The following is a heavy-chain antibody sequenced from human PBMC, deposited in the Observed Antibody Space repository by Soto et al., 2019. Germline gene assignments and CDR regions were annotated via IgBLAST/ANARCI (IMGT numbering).Heavy chain of an antibody. CDR2: IYWDDDK. J-gene: IGHJ4*02. CDR1: GFSLDTWGVG. V-gene: IGHV2-5*02. CDR3: ARALGSWGSYYFDH. D-gene: IGHD3-16*01. Sequence: QITLKESGPPLVRPTQTLTLTCTVSGFSLDTWGVGVGWIRQPPGKAPEWLALIYWDDDKRYSPSLKNRLTITKDTSENQVVLTVTNMDPVDTVTYYCARALGSWGSYYFDHWGQGTLVTVSS.